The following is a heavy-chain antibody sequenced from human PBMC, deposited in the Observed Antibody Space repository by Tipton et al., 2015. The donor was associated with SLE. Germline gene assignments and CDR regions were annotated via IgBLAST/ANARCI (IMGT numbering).Heavy chain of an antibody. V-gene: IGHV4-39*07. D-gene: IGHD3-3*01. CDR3: ARTQLRVSPNAFDI. Sequence: TLSLTCTVSGGSISRSNFYWAWIRQPPGKGLEWIGSFYYGKSTFYNPSLKSRVSISVDTSTNRLFLNLISVTAADTAVYYCARTQLRVSPNAFDIWGQGTMVTVSS. CDR1: GGSISRSNFY. J-gene: IGHJ3*02. CDR2: FYYGKST.